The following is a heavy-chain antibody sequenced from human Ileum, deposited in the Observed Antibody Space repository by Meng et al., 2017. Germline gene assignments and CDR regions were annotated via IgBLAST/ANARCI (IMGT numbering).Heavy chain of an antibody. V-gene: IGHV4-61*08. CDR3: ARDHWGSLDY. CDR2: AGT. CDR1: GGSVSTSDYQ. Sequence: QVQLQGSGPGLVRPSATLSLICTVSGGSVSTSDYQWGWIRQPPGKGLEWIGYAGTNYNPSLKSRVTISVDTSKRQFSLKLTSVTAADTAVYYCARDHWGSLDYWGQGILVTVSS. J-gene: IGHJ4*02. D-gene: IGHD7-27*01.